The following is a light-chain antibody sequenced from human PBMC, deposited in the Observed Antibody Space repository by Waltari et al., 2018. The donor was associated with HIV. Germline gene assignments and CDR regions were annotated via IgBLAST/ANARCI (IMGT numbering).Light chain of an antibody. CDR3: SSYTATTAIL. CDR1: TRAVVASGH. V-gene: IGLV2-14*01. Sequence: QSVLTKPASVSASPGPALPLSRPGLTRAVVASGHVSWYQQHPGKPPKLLIYEVTHRPSGISSRFSGSKSGNTASMTISGLQAEDEADYYCSSYTATTAILFGGGTKVTVL. CDR2: EVT. J-gene: IGLJ3*02.